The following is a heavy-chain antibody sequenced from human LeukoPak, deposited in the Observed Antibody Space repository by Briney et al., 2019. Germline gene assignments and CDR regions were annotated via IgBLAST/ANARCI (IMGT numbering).Heavy chain of an antibody. CDR1: GFTFSNYG. J-gene: IGHJ4*02. CDR2: IRYDGSNK. Sequence: GGSLRLSCAASGFTFSNYGMHWVRQAPGKGLEWVAFIRYDGSNKHYADSVKGRFTISRDSSKNTLYLQMNSLRVEDTAVYYCARDGNHYYGSGSYPGAFDYWGQGTLVTVSS. CDR3: ARDGNHYYGSGSYPGAFDY. V-gene: IGHV3-30*02. D-gene: IGHD3-10*01.